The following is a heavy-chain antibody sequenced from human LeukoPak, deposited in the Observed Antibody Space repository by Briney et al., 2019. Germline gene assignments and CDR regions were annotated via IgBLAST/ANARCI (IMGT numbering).Heavy chain of an antibody. CDR1: GGSISSSSYY. J-gene: IGHJ5*02. D-gene: IGHD3-10*01. Sequence: SETLSLTCTVSGGSISSSSYYWGWIRQPPGKGLEWIGSIYYSGSTYYNPSLKSRVTISVDTSKNQFSLKLSSVTAADTAVYYCARGRPYYYGSGSYYNVLYWFDPWGQGTLVTVSS. CDR2: IYYSGST. V-gene: IGHV4-39*07. CDR3: ARGRPYYYGSGSYYNVLYWFDP.